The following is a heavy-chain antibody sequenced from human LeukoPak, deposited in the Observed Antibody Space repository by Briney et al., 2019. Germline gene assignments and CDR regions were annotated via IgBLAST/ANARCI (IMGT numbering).Heavy chain of an antibody. CDR1: GYTFTSYG. CDR3: ARDRGSGLYSGMDV. V-gene: IGHV1-18*01. CDR2: ISAYNGNT. D-gene: IGHD6-19*01. J-gene: IGHJ6*02. Sequence: ASVTVSCKASGYTFTSYGISWVRQAPGQGLEWMGWISAYNGNTNYAQKLQGRDTMTTDTSTSTAYMELRSLRSDDTAVYYCARDRGSGLYSGMDVWGQGTTVTVSS.